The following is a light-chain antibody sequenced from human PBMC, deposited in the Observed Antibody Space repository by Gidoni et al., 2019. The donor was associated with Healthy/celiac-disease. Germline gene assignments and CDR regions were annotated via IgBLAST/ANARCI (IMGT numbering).Light chain of an antibody. J-gene: IGKJ1*01. CDR2: AAS. V-gene: IGKV1-39*01. Sequence: DIQMTQSPSSLSTSVGDRVTITCRASQSINNYLNWYQQKPGKAPKLLIYAASSLQSGVPSRFSGSGSGTDFTLIISSLQPEDFATYYCQQSYSPPPWTFGQGTKVEIK. CDR3: QQSYSPPPWT. CDR1: QSINNY.